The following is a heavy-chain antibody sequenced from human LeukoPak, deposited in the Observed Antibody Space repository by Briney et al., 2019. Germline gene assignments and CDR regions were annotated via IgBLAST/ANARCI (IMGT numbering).Heavy chain of an antibody. D-gene: IGHD6-13*01. V-gene: IGHV3-21*04. CDR3: AKVRDIAAAGPGDY. Sequence: GGSLRLSCAASGFTFSSYSMNWVRQAPGKGLEWVSSISSSSSYIYYADSVKGRFTISRDNAKNSLYLQMNSLRAEDTAVYYCAKVRDIAAAGPGDYWGQGTLVTVSS. CDR2: ISSSSSYI. J-gene: IGHJ4*02. CDR1: GFTFSSYS.